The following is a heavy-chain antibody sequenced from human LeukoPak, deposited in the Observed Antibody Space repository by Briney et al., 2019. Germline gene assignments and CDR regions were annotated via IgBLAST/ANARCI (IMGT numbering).Heavy chain of an antibody. J-gene: IGHJ6*03. D-gene: IGHD3-9*01. CDR1: LYTFNTYN. CDR2: ISPKSGSA. Sequence: ASVRVSCKASLYTFNTYNIAWVRQAPGQGLEWMGWISPKSGSANYAQKFQGRVTMATDTSTGTAYMDLRSLTSADTAVYFCAREKSYKNYDIWRAPGPAVFDSYYMDVWGKGTTVTVSS. V-gene: IGHV1-18*01. CDR3: AREKSYKNYDIWRAPGPAVFDSYYMDV.